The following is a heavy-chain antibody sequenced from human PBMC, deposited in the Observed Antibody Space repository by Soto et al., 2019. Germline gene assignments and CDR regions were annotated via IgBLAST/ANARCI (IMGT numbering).Heavy chain of an antibody. J-gene: IGHJ5*02. CDR3: ARGYCTATICDPWFDP. CDR1: GYAFSIYC. Sequence: GESLKIACQGSGYAFSIYCIAWVLQMPWKGLEWMGIIYPGDSDTRYSPSFQGQVTISVDKSITTAYLQWSSLKASDTAMYYCARGYCTATICDPWFDPWGQGTLVTVSS. CDR2: IYPGDSDT. D-gene: IGHD2-8*02. V-gene: IGHV5-51*01.